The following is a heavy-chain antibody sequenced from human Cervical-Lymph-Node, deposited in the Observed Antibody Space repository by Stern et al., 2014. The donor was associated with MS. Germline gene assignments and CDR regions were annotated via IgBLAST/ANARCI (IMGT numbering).Heavy chain of an antibody. Sequence: QMQLVQSGAEVKKPGSSVKVSCKASGGTFSSYTISWVRQAPGQGLEWLGRTIPILGIANYAQKFQGRVTITADKSTSTAYMELSSLRSEDTAVYYCARRIAAAGTWFDPWGQGTLVTVSS. D-gene: IGHD6-13*01. J-gene: IGHJ5*02. CDR3: ARRIAAAGTWFDP. CDR1: GGTFSSYT. CDR2: TIPILGIA. V-gene: IGHV1-69*09.